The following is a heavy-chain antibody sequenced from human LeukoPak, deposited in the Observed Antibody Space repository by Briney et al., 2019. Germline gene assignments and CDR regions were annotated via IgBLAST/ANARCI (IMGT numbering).Heavy chain of an antibody. J-gene: IGHJ4*02. D-gene: IGHD3-10*01. V-gene: IGHV3-30*18. CDR1: GFTFNIYG. Sequence: GGSLRLPCAASGFTFNIYGMHWVRQAPGKGLEWVAGISYDEMYQYYADSVKGRFTISRDNSKNTLFLQMNSLRAEDTAIYYCAKDRDYYGSGSDYWGQGTLVTVSS. CDR2: ISYDEMYQ. CDR3: AKDRDYYGSGSDY.